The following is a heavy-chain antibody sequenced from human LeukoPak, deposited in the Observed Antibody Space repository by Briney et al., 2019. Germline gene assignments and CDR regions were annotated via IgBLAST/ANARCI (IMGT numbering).Heavy chain of an antibody. CDR1: GFTFSSYS. D-gene: IGHD2-2*02. CDR3: ARAPSSYMYYFDY. CDR2: ISSSSSYI. Sequence: GGSLRLSCAASGFTFSSYSMNWVRQAPGKGLEWVSSISSSSSYIYYADSMKGRFTISRDNAKNSLYLQMNSLRAEDTAVYYCARAPSSYMYYFDYWGQGTLVTVSS. V-gene: IGHV3-21*01. J-gene: IGHJ4*02.